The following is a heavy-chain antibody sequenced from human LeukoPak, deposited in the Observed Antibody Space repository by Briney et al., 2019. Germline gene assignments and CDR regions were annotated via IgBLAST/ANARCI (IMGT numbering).Heavy chain of an antibody. CDR2: ISGSGGST. D-gene: IGHD4-17*01. CDR3: AKAPGPTVTTQHYYFDY. J-gene: IGHJ4*02. Sequence: GGSLRLSCEASGFSLSGYWMSWVRQAPGKGLEWVSAISGSGGSTYYADSVKGRFTISRDNSKNTLYLQMNSLRAEDTAVYYCAKAPGPTVTTQHYYFDYWGQGTLVTVSS. V-gene: IGHV3-23*01. CDR1: GFSLSGYW.